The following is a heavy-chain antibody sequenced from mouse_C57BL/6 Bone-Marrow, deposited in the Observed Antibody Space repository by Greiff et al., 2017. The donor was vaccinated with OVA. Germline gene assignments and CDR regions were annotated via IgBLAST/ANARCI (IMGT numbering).Heavy chain of an antibody. CDR3: ARGAY. CDR1: GYAFSNYW. Sequence: LVESGASVKISCQASGYAFSNYWMNWVKQRPGKGLEWIGQIYPGDGDINYNGKFKGKATLTADKSSSTAYMQFSSLTSEDSAVYFCARGAYWGQGTTLTVSS. J-gene: IGHJ2*01. CDR2: IYPGDGDI. V-gene: IGHV1-80*01.